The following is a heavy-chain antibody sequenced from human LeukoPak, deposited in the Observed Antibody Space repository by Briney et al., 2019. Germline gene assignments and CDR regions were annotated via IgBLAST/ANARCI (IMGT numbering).Heavy chain of an antibody. CDR1: GFTFSSYA. CDR2: ISGSGGST. J-gene: IGHJ4*02. Sequence: PGGSLRLSCAASGFTFSSYAMSWVRQAPGKGLEWVSAISGSGGSTYYADSVKGRFTISRDNSKNTLYLQMNSLRAEDTAVYYCAKDPSRGVYYDFWSGPTPGYYFDYWGQGTLVTVSS. V-gene: IGHV3-23*01. D-gene: IGHD3-3*01. CDR3: AKDPSRGVYYDFWSGPTPGYYFDY.